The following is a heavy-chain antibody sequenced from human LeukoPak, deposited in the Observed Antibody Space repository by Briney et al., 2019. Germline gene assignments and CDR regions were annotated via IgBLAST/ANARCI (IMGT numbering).Heavy chain of an antibody. V-gene: IGHV4-4*02. J-gene: IGHJ6*04. CDR2: IYYSGST. CDR1: GGSISSSNW. CDR3: ARVKGGAKDYYGMDV. D-gene: IGHD4/OR15-4a*01. Sequence: PSGTLSLTCAVSGGSISSSNWWSWVRQPPGKGLEWIGEIYYSGSTNYNPSLKSRVTISVDKSKNQFSLKLSSVTAADTAVYYCARVKGGAKDYYGMDVWGKGTTVTVSS.